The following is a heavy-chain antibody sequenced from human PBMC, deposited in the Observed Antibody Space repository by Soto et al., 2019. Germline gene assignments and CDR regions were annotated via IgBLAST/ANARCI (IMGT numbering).Heavy chain of an antibody. V-gene: IGHV1-18*01. CDR1: GYTFTSYG. Sequence: QVPLVQSGAEVKKPGASVKVSCKASGYTFTSYGISWVRQAPGQGLEWMGWISAYNGNTNYAQKLQGRVTMTTDTSTSTAYMELRSLRSDDTAVYYCARVRLHLGELSYFDYWGQGTLVTVSS. CDR3: ARVRLHLGELSYFDY. D-gene: IGHD3-16*02. J-gene: IGHJ4*02. CDR2: ISAYNGNT.